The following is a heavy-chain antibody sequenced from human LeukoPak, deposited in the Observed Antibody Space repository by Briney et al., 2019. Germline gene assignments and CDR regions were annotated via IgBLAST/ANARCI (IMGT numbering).Heavy chain of an antibody. Sequence: SETLSLTCTVSGDSISRYYWSWIRQPAGKGLEWIRRIYNGGIITYNPSLKSRVTMSIDTSNNQFSLRLRFVTAADTAVYYCARVLKGRAPFDYWGQGTLVTVSS. CDR2: IYNGGII. V-gene: IGHV4-4*07. CDR1: GDSISRYY. CDR3: ARVLKGRAPFDY. J-gene: IGHJ4*02.